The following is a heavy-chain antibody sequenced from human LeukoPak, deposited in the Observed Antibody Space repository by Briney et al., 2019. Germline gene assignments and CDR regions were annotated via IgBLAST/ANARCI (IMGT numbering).Heavy chain of an antibody. D-gene: IGHD5-18*01. J-gene: IGHJ4*02. CDR2: IYYSGST. CDR1: GGSISSYY. CDR3: ARGGIRLWFEREELFDY. Sequence: SETLSLTCTVSGGSISSYYWSWIRQPPGKGLEWIGYIYYSGSTNYNPSLKSRVTISVDTSKNQFSLKLSSVTAADTAVYYCARGGIRLWFEREELFDYWGQGTLVTVSS. V-gene: IGHV4-59*01.